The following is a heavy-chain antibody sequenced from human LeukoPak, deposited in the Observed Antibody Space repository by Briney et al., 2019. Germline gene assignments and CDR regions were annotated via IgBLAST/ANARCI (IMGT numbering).Heavy chain of an antibody. V-gene: IGHV4-34*01. J-gene: IGHJ4*02. Sequence: SETLSLTCAVYGGSFSGDYWNWIRQPPGKGLEWIGEINHSGSTNSNPSLKSRVTISVDRSKTQFSLKLSSVTAADTAVYYCARRPRYSSGWYYFDSWGQGTLVTVSS. CDR1: GGSFSGDY. CDR2: INHSGST. CDR3: ARRPRYSSGWYYFDS. D-gene: IGHD6-19*01.